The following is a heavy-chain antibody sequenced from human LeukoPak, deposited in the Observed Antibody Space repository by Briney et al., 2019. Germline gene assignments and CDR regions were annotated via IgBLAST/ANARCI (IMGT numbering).Heavy chain of an antibody. V-gene: IGHV4-39*07. CDR2: VYYSGST. CDR1: GGSISSSSYY. J-gene: IGHJ5*02. CDR3: ARDSPDCSSITCYKDWFDP. Sequence: SETLSLTCTVSGGSISSSSYYWGWIRQPPGKGLEWIGSVYYSGSTYYNPSLQSRVTISVDTSKNQFSLKLSSGTAADTAVYYCARDSPDCSSITCYKDWFDPWGQGTLVTVSS. D-gene: IGHD2-2*02.